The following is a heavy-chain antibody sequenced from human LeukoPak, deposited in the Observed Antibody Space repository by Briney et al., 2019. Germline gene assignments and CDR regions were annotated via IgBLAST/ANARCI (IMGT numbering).Heavy chain of an antibody. J-gene: IGHJ6*03. CDR3: ARGLLIGANYYGSGNRPPYYYYYYMDV. CDR2: TYYRSKWYN. CDR1: GDSVSSNSAA. Sequence: SQTLSLTCAISGDSVSSNSAAWNWIRQSPSRGLEWLGRTYYRSKWYNDYAVSVKSRITINPDTSKNQFSLKLSSVTAADTAVYYCARGLLIGANYYGSGNRPPYYYYYYMDVWGKGTTVTISS. V-gene: IGHV6-1*01. D-gene: IGHD3-10*01.